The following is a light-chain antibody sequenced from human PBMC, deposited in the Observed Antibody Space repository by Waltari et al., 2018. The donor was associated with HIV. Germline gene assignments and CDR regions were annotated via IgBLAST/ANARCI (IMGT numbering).Light chain of an antibody. Sequence: QSALTQPRSVSGSPGQSVTISCTGTSSDVGHCNYFSEYQQHPAHAPKLIIYDVNKRPAGVPDRFSGSKSGTTVSMNISGFQAEDESDYYCCSYAGIWGVFGTGTKVTVL. V-gene: IGLV2-11*01. CDR1: SSDVGHCNY. CDR3: CSYAGIWGV. J-gene: IGLJ1*01. CDR2: DVN.